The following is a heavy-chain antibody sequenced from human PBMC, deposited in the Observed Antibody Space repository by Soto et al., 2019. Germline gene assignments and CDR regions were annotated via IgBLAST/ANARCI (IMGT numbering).Heavy chain of an antibody. V-gene: IGHV3-9*01. CDR3: AKDSRGDYRLSVFDY. J-gene: IGHJ4*02. CDR2: ISWNSGSI. D-gene: IGHD4-17*01. Sequence: EVQLVESGGGLVQPGRSLRLSCAASGFTFDDYAMHWVRQAPGKGLEWVSGISWNSGSIGYADSVKGRFTISRDNAKNSLYLQMNSLRAEDTALYYCAKDSRGDYRLSVFDYWGQGTLVTVSS. CDR1: GFTFDDYA.